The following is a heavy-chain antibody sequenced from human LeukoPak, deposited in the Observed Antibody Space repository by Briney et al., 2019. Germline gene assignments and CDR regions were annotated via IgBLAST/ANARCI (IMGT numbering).Heavy chain of an antibody. CDR3: ARGRYYDNSVYYYFDY. V-gene: IGHV3-23*01. CDR2: ISGSGGST. CDR1: GFTFSSYA. D-gene: IGHD3-22*01. J-gene: IGHJ4*02. Sequence: GGSLRLSCAASGFTFSSYAMSWVRQAPGMGLAWVSAISGSGGSTYYADSVKGRFTISRDTSKNTLYLQMNSLRAEDTGVYYCARGRYYDNSVYYYFDYWGQGTLVTVSS.